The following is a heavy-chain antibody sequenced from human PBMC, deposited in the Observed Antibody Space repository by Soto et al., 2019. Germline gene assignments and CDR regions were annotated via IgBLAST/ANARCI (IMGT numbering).Heavy chain of an antibody. V-gene: IGHV1-69*12. CDR2: IIPIFGTA. CDR1: GGTFSSYA. Sequence: QVQLVQSGAEVKKPGSSVKVSCKASGGTFSSYAISWVRQAPGQGLEWMGGIIPIFGTANYAQKFQGRVTLTADESTSTAYMELSSLRSEDTAVYYCARARPYCSGGSCYSRWYFDLWGRGTLVTVSS. D-gene: IGHD2-15*01. J-gene: IGHJ2*01. CDR3: ARARPYCSGGSCYSRWYFDL.